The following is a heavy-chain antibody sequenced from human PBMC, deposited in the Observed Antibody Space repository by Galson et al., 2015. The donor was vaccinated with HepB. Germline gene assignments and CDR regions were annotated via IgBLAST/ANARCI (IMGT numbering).Heavy chain of an antibody. D-gene: IGHD6-13*01. CDR1: GFTFNRNT. J-gene: IGHJ3*02. CDR3: ARAGFSQQLVLWGGALDI. CDR2: ISYDGNNK. Sequence: SLRLSCAASGFTFNRNTMHWVRQAPGKGLEWVAVISYDGNNKYYADSVKGRFTISRDNSKNTLYLQMNSLRAEDTAVYYCARAGFSQQLVLWGGALDIWGQGTLVTVSS. V-gene: IGHV3-30*04.